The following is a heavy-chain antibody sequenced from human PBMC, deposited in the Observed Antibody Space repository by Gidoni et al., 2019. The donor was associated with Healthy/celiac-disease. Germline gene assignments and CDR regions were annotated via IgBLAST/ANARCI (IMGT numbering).Heavy chain of an antibody. CDR3: AREYAVACANWFDP. J-gene: IGHJ5*02. CDR2: IWYDGSNK. V-gene: IGHV3-33*01. Sequence: QVQLVESGGGVVQPGRSLRLSCAASGLTFSSYGMHWVRQAPGKGLGWVTVIWYDGSNKYYADSVKGLFTISRDNSKNTRYLQMNSLRAEDTAVYYCAREYAVACANWFDPWGQGTLVTVSS. D-gene: IGHD6-19*01. CDR1: GLTFSSYG.